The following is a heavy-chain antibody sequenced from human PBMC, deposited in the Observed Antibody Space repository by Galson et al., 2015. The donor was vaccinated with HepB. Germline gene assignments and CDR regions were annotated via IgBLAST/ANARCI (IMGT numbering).Heavy chain of an antibody. Sequence: SLRLSCAASGFTLSIYSMHWVRQAPGKGLEWISFISSSGNTIYYADSVKGRFTLSRDNAKSSLYLQMDSLRVEDTALYHCARVGCDFSSGHTVWYSDLWGRGTLVTVSS. CDR1: GFTLSIYS. CDR2: ISSSGNTI. D-gene: IGHD6-25*01. V-gene: IGHV3-48*01. CDR3: ARVGCDFSSGHTVWYSDL. J-gene: IGHJ2*01.